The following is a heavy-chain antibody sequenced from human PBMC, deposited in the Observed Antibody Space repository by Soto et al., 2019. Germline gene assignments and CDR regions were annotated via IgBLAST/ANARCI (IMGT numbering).Heavy chain of an antibody. CDR2: IYWDDDK. Sequence: QITLKESGPTLVKPTQTLTLTCTFSGFSLSTSGLGVVWIRQPPGKALEWLALIYWDDDKRYTPSLKSRLTITKDTSKNQVVLTMTNMDPVDTATYYCAHRRGGGCFDPWGQGTLVTVSS. CDR3: AHRRGGGCFDP. D-gene: IGHD3-16*01. J-gene: IGHJ5*02. CDR1: GFSLSTSGLG. V-gene: IGHV2-5*02.